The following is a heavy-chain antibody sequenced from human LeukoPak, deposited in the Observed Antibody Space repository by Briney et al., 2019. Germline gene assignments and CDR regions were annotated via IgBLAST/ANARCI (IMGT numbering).Heavy chain of an antibody. Sequence: PGGSLRLSCAASGFTFSSYGMHWVRQAPGKGLEWVAFIWYDGSNKYYADSVKGRFTISRDNSKNTLYLQMNSLRAEDTAVYYCAKDGGWLRLSRPYYFDYWGQGTLVTVSS. D-gene: IGHD5-12*01. CDR3: AKDGGWLRLSRPYYFDY. J-gene: IGHJ4*02. V-gene: IGHV3-30*02. CDR2: IWYDGSNK. CDR1: GFTFSSYG.